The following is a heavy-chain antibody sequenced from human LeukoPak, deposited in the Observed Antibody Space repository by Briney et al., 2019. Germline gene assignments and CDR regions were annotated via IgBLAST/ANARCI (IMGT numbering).Heavy chain of an antibody. Sequence: PSETLSLTCTVSGGSISSYYWNWIRQPPGKGLEWIGYIFYSGNTRYNPSLRSRVSISVDTSKNQFSLKLSSVTAADTAVYYCAGGRSSSWYFLVFDPWGQGTLVTVSS. J-gene: IGHJ5*02. D-gene: IGHD6-13*01. CDR3: AGGRSSSWYFLVFDP. CDR2: IFYSGNT. V-gene: IGHV4-59*12. CDR1: GGSISSYY.